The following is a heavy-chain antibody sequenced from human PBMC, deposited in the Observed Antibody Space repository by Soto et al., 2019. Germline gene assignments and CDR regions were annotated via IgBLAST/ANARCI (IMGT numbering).Heavy chain of an antibody. J-gene: IGHJ6*02. CDR3: ATELIAKYGMDV. CDR2: IYTDDNI. D-gene: IGHD2-21*01. Sequence: EVQLVESGGGLVQPGGSLRLSCAASGFTVSGNYVTWVRQAPGKGLEWVSVIYTDDNIYYADSVTGRFTISRDNSKNTFYLQMNRLRVEDTAVYYCATELIAKYGMDVWGQGXXXXXSS. V-gene: IGHV3-53*01. CDR1: GFTVSGNY.